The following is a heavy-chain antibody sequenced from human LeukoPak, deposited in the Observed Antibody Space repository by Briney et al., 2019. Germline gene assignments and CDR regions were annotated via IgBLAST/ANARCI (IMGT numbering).Heavy chain of an antibody. CDR3: ARQVTYYDFWSGYYTSENFDY. V-gene: IGHV4-39*01. D-gene: IGHD3-3*01. Sequence: SETLSLTCTVSGGSISSSSSYWGWIRQPPGKGLEWIGSIYYSGSTYYNPSLKSRVTISVDTSKNQFSLKLSSVTAADTAVYYCARQVTYYDFWSGYYTSENFDYWGQGTLVTVSS. CDR2: IYYSGST. CDR1: GGSISSSSSY. J-gene: IGHJ4*02.